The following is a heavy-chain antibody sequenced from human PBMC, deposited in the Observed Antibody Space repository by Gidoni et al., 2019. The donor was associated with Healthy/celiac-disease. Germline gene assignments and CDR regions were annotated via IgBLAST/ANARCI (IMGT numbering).Heavy chain of an antibody. CDR3: ARGRNYGSLDY. CDR1: GGSFSGYY. J-gene: IGHJ4*02. Sequence: QVQLQQWGAGLLKPSETLSLTCAVYGGSFSGYYWSWIRQPPGKGLEWIGEINHSGSPNYNPSLKSRVTISVDTSKNQFSLKLSSVTAADTAVYYCARGRNYGSLDYWGQGTLVTVSS. CDR2: INHSGSP. V-gene: IGHV4-34*01. D-gene: IGHD4-17*01.